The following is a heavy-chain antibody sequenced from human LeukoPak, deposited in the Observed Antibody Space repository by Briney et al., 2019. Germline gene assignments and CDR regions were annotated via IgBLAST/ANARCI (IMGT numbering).Heavy chain of an antibody. CDR2: INHSGST. CDR3: ARGGTKTYYYDSSGYYYNWFDP. Sequence: SETLSLTCTVSGGSISSYYWSWIRQPPGKGLEWIGEINHSGSTNYNPSLKSRVTISVDTSKNQFSLKLSSVTAADTAVYYCARGGTKTYYYDSSGYYYNWFDPWGQGTLVTVSS. V-gene: IGHV4-34*01. J-gene: IGHJ5*02. CDR1: GGSISSYY. D-gene: IGHD3-22*01.